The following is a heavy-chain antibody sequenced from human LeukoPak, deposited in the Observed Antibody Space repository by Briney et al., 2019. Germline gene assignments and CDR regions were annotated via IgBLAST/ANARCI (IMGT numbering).Heavy chain of an antibody. D-gene: IGHD2-2*01. CDR1: GFTFSSYG. V-gene: IGHV3-30*02. J-gene: IGHJ6*03. CDR2: IRYDGSNK. Sequence: GGSLRLSCVASGFTFSSYGMHWVRQAPGKGLEWVAFIRYDGSNKYYADSVKGRFTISRDNSMNTLYLQMNSLRAEDTAVYYCAKDPAGYCSSTSCFGYYYYMDVWGKGTTVTVSS. CDR3: AKDPAGYCSSTSCFGYYYYMDV.